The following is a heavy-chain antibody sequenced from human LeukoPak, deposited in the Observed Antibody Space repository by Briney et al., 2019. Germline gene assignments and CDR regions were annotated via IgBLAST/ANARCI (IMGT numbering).Heavy chain of an antibody. Sequence: GGSLRLSCAASGFTFSSHSMNWVRQAPGKGLEWVSSISSSSSYIYYADSVKGRFTISRDNAKNSLYLQMNSLRAEDTAVYYCTRDSTTPDDYGDYLYDAFDIWGQGTMVTVSS. D-gene: IGHD4-17*01. CDR1: GFTFSSHS. CDR2: ISSSSSYI. J-gene: IGHJ3*02. CDR3: TRDSTTPDDYGDYLYDAFDI. V-gene: IGHV3-21*01.